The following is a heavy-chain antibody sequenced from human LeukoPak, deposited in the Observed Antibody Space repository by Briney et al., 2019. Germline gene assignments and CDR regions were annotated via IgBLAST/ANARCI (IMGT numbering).Heavy chain of an antibody. D-gene: IGHD5-18*01. V-gene: IGHV4-34*01. CDR1: GGSFSGYY. J-gene: IGHJ4*02. CDR3: ATWSVDTAIPGNY. CDR2: INHSGST. Sequence: PSETLSLTCAVYGGSFSGYYWSWIRQPPGKGLEWIGEINHSGSTNYNPSLESRVTISVDTSKNQFSLKLSSVTAADTAVCYCATWSVDTAIPGNYWGQGTLVTVSS.